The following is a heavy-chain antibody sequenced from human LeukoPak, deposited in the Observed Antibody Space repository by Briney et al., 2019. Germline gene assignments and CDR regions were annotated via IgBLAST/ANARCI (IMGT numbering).Heavy chain of an antibody. CDR2: IIPIFGTA. V-gene: IGHV1-69*13. D-gene: IGHD1-26*01. CDR1: GGTFSSYA. J-gene: IGHJ4*02. Sequence: ASVKVSCKASGGTFSSYAISWVRQAPGQGLEWMGGIIPIFGTANYAQKFQGRVMITADESTSTAYMGLSSLRSEDMAVYYCARAPSGALDYWGQGTLVTVSS. CDR3: ARAPSGALDY.